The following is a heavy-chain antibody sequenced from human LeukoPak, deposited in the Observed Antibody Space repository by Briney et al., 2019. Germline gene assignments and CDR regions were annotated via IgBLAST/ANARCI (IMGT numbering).Heavy chain of an antibody. CDR3: AREGWDLNALDI. D-gene: IGHD1-26*01. Sequence: PGGSLRLSCAASGLTVSSSYMIWVRQAPGKGLEWVSVIYSGGYTYYADSVKGRLTISRDHSKNTLYLQMDSLRAEDTAVYYCAREGWDLNALDIWGQGTMVTVSP. CDR2: IYSGGYT. CDR1: GLTVSSSY. V-gene: IGHV3-53*01. J-gene: IGHJ3*02.